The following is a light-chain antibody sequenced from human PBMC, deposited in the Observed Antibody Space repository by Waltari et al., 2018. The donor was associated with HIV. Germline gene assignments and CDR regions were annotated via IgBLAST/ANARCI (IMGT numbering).Light chain of an antibody. J-gene: IGLJ3*02. V-gene: IGLV1-47*01. Sequence: QSVLTPPPSAPGAPGQTVTLSRSGSASNAEPQRTYWYQQLPGTAPKLLIYRNYQRPSGVPDRFSSSKSGTSASLIISGLRSEDEADYFCGVWDSTLKQWLFGGRTKLTVL. CDR3: GVWDSTLKQWL. CDR2: RNY. CDR1: ASNAEPQR.